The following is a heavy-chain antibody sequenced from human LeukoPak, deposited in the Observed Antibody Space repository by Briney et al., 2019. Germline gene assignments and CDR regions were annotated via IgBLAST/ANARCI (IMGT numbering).Heavy chain of an antibody. Sequence: SETLSLTCAVYGGSFSGYYWSWIRQPPGKGLEWIGEINHSGSTNYNPSLKSRVTISVDTSKNQFSLKLSSVTAADTAVYYCARLRVQYYDFWSGPKANWFDPWGQGTLVTVSS. D-gene: IGHD3-3*01. V-gene: IGHV4-34*01. CDR1: GGSFSGYY. CDR3: ARLRVQYYDFWSGPKANWFDP. J-gene: IGHJ5*02. CDR2: INHSGST.